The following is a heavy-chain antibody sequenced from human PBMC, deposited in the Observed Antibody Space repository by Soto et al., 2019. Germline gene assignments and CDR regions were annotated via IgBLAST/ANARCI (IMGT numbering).Heavy chain of an antibody. J-gene: IGHJ4*02. V-gene: IGHV1-69*13. Sequence: ASVKVSCKASGGTFSSYAISWVRQAPGQGLEWMGGIIPIFGTANYAQKFQGRVTITADESTSTAYMELSSLRSEDTAVYYCARDRCSSTSCYSDYWGQGTLVTVSS. D-gene: IGHD2-2*01. CDR2: IIPIFGTA. CDR1: GGTFSSYA. CDR3: ARDRCSSTSCYSDY.